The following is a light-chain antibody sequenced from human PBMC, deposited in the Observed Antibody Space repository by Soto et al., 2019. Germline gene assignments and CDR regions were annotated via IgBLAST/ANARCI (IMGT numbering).Light chain of an antibody. V-gene: IGKV1-39*01. Sequence: DIQMTQSPSSLSASVGDRVTITCRAGQSISTYLNWYQQKSGKPPKLLISAASSLQSGVPSRFSGSGSGTDFTLTTSSLQPEDFATYYCQQSFSTLGWTFGQGTKVDI. CDR2: AAS. CDR3: QQSFSTLGWT. CDR1: QSISTY. J-gene: IGKJ1*01.